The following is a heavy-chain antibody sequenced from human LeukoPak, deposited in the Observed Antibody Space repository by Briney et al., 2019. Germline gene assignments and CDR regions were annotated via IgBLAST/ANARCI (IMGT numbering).Heavy chain of an antibody. CDR2: IKQYGSEK. CDR1: GFNFSNHW. J-gene: IGHJ4*02. D-gene: IGHD2-21*02. Sequence: PGGSLRLSCEASGFNFSNHWMSRVRQAPGKGLEWVANIKQYGSEKYYVDSVKGRFTISRDNAKNSLYLQMSSLRAEDTALYYCATDHSCGDAFGYWGQGTLVTVSA. V-gene: IGHV3-7*04. CDR3: ATDHSCGDAFGY.